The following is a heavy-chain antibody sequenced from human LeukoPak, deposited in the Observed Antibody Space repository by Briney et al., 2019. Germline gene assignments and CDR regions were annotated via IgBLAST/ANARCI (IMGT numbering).Heavy chain of an antibody. CDR1: GYTFTSYA. V-gene: IGHV1-3*01. D-gene: IGHD2-15*01. CDR2: IYGGNGNT. Sequence: ASVKVSCKASGYTFTSYAMHWVRQAPGQRLEWMGWIYGGNGNTKYSQKFQGRVTITADESTSTAYMELSSLRSEDTAVYYCAREEEVVAATGDAFDIWGQGTMVTVSS. CDR3: AREEEVVAATGDAFDI. J-gene: IGHJ3*02.